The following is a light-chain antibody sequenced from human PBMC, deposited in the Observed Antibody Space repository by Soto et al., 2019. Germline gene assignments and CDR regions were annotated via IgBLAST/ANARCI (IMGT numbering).Light chain of an antibody. CDR3: RAYTTCTAVI. CDR2: EVS. J-gene: IGLJ2*01. V-gene: IGLV2-14*02. CDR1: SSDVGSYNL. Sequence: QSVLTQPASVSGSPGQSITISCTGTSSDVGSYNLVSWYQQHPGKAPQPLIYEVSNRPSGVYDRFSGSKSGNTASLTISGLQAEDEADYYCRAYTTCTAVIFGGGTTLTVL.